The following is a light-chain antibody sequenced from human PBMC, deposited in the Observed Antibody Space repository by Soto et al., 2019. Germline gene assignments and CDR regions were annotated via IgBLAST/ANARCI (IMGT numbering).Light chain of an antibody. V-gene: IGLV2-14*03. Sequence: QSALTQPASVSGSLGQSITISCTGTPSDVGGYDFVSWFQQHPGKVPKLIIYEVNHRPSGVSNRFSGSKSGNTASLSISGLQAEDEADYYCSSYIRSSGLVFGTGTKLTVL. J-gene: IGLJ1*01. CDR1: PSDVGGYDF. CDR3: SSYIRSSGLV. CDR2: EVN.